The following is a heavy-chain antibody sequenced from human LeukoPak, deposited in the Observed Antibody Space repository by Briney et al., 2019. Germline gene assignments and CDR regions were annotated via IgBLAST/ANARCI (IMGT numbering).Heavy chain of an antibody. CDR2: FDPEDGET. Sequence: ASVKVSCKVSGYTLTELSLHWVRQAPGKGLQWMGGFDPEDGETIYAQKFQGRVTMTEDTSTDTAYMELSSLRSEDTAIYYCAMASITMIAADPSFQRWGQGTLVTVSS. CDR1: GYTLTELS. CDR3: AMASITMIAADPSFQR. D-gene: IGHD3-22*01. V-gene: IGHV1-24*01. J-gene: IGHJ1*01.